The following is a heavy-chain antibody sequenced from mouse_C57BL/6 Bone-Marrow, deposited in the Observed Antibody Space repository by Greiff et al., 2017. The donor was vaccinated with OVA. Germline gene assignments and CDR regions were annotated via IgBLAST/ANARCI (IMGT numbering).Heavy chain of an antibody. CDR3: AFAKGAWFAY. J-gene: IGHJ3*01. Sequence: QVQLKESGPELVKPGASVKLSCKASGYTFTSYDINWVKQRPGQGLEWIGWIYPRDGSTKYNEKFKGKATLTVDTSSSTSYMELHSLTSEDSAVYFCAFAKGAWFAYWGQGTLVTVSA. D-gene: IGHD6-1*01. V-gene: IGHV1-85*01. CDR1: GYTFTSYD. CDR2: IYPRDGST.